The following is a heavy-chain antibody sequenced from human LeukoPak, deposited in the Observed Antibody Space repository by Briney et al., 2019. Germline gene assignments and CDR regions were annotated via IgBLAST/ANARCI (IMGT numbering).Heavy chain of an antibody. Sequence: PGGSLRLSCAASGFTFNKYSMSWVRQAPGKGLEGISYIDGSSATIYYADSVKGRFTTSRDNTKNSVYLHMNSLRAEDTAMYYCATYGRDGYKGFYWGQGTLVTVSS. J-gene: IGHJ4*02. CDR2: IDGSSATI. D-gene: IGHD5-24*01. V-gene: IGHV3-48*04. CDR3: ATYGRDGYKGFY. CDR1: GFTFNKYS.